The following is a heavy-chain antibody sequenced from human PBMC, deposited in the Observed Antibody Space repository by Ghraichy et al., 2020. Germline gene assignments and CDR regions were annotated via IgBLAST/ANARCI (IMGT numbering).Heavy chain of an antibody. CDR1: GFTVSSNY. CDR3: ARDRMEIGYCSGGSCYSPYYYYGMDV. J-gene: IGHJ6*02. Sequence: GGSLRLSCAASGFTVSSNYMSWVRQAPGKGLEWVSVIYSGGSTYYADSVKGRFTISRHNSKNTLYLQMNSLRAEDTAVYYCARDRMEIGYCSGGSCYSPYYYYGMDVWGQGTTVTVSS. D-gene: IGHD2-15*01. V-gene: IGHV3-53*04. CDR2: IYSGGST.